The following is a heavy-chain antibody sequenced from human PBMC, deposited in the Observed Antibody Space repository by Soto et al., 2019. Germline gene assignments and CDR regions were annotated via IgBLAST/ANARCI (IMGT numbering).Heavy chain of an antibody. D-gene: IGHD6-13*01. Sequence: GGSLRLSCAASGFTFSSYEMNWVRQAPGKGLEWVSGISWNSGTIGYADSVKGRFTISRDNAKNSLYLQMNSLRAEDTALYYCAKDRTAAGTYAFDIWGQGTMVTVSS. CDR3: AKDRTAAGTYAFDI. CDR2: ISWNSGTI. V-gene: IGHV3-9*01. CDR1: GFTFSSYE. J-gene: IGHJ3*02.